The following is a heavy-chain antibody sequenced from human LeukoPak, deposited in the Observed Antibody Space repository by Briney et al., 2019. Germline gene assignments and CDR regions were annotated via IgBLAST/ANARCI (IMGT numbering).Heavy chain of an antibody. J-gene: IGHJ4*02. Sequence: GGSLRLSCAASGFTFSSYSMNWVRQAPGKGLEWVSSISSSSSYIYYADSVKGRFTISRDNAKNSLYLQMNSLRAEDTAVYYCARGGITMVRGVYFDYWGQGTLVTVSS. CDR3: ARGGITMVRGVYFDY. CDR1: GFTFSSYS. CDR2: ISSSSSYI. V-gene: IGHV3-21*01. D-gene: IGHD3-10*01.